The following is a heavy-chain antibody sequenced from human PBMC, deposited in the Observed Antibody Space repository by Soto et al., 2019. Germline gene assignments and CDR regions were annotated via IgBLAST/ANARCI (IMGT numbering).Heavy chain of an antibody. CDR3: AGGNFRY. CDR2: MNPNSGDT. Sequence: VSLKVSCKASGYNFKTFAVYWVRQATGHELEWMGWMNPNSGDTGYAQELRGRVTMTRNTSNTTAYMELTSLTADDTGVYYCAGGNFRYWGQGTLFTVSS. V-gene: IGHV1-8*02. J-gene: IGHJ4*02. CDR1: GYNFKTFA.